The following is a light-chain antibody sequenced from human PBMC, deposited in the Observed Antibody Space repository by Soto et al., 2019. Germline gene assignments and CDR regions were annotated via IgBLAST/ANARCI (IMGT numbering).Light chain of an antibody. V-gene: IGKV1-5*01. CDR2: DAS. Sequence: DIQMTQSPSTLSASVGDRVTITCRASQSISSCLAWYQQKPGKAPKLLIYDASSLESGDPSRFSGSGSGTEFTLSSSSLQPDDFATYYCQQYNSYSYTFGQGTKLEIK. CDR1: QSISSC. CDR3: QQYNSYSYT. J-gene: IGKJ2*01.